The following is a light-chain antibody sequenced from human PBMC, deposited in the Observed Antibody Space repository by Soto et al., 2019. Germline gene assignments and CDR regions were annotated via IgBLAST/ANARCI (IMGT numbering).Light chain of an antibody. CDR2: EDN. Sequence: NFMLTQPHSVSESPGKTVTISCTRSSGSIASNYVQWYRQRPGSVPTTVIHEDNQRPSGVPDRFSGSIDSSSNSASLTISGLKTEDEADYYCQTYDSSNWVFGGGTKLTVL. J-gene: IGLJ3*02. CDR3: QTYDSSNWV. V-gene: IGLV6-57*04. CDR1: SGSIASNY.